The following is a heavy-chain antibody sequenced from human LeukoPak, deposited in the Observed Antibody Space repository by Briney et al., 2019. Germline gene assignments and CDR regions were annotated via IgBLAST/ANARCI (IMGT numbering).Heavy chain of an antibody. J-gene: IGHJ4*02. V-gene: IGHV1-8*02. CDR2: VSTDSGNS. CDR3: ARGVSRGVDY. D-gene: IGHD3-16*01. Sequence: ASVKVSCKASGYTFTNYDINWVRQATGQGLEWLGWVSTDSGNSDSAQKFQGRITLTRDTSISTVFMELRNLRSDDTAVYYCARGVSRGVDYWGQGTLVTVSS. CDR1: GYTFTNYD.